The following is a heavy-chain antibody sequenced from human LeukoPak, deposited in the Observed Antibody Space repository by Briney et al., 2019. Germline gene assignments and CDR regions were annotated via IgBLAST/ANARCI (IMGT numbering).Heavy chain of an antibody. Sequence: GGALRLSCAASGFTFDDYTMHWVRQAPGKGLEWVSLISWDGGSTYYADSVKGRFTISRDNSKNSLYLQMNSLRAEDTAVYYCARDKGAYDFWSGYYFDYWGQGTLVTVSS. CDR3: ARDKGAYDFWSGYYFDY. CDR1: GFTFDDYT. CDR2: ISWDGGST. D-gene: IGHD3-3*01. V-gene: IGHV3-43*01. J-gene: IGHJ4*02.